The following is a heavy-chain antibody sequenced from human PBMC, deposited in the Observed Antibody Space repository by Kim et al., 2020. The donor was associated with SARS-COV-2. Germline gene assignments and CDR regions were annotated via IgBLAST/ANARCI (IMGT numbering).Heavy chain of an antibody. J-gene: IGHJ4*02. CDR3: AKGEYYFGVGNYWRRDY. V-gene: IGHV3-30*02. CDR2: ILYDGSSQ. CDR1: GFSFKDFA. D-gene: IGHD3-10*01. Sequence: GGSLRLSCAASGFTSGFSFKDFAMHWVRQAPGKGLEWVAFILYDGSSQYYADSVKGRFIVSRDNTKNTLYLEMRSLRAEDTAVYYCAKGEYYFGVGNYWRRDYWGQGSLVTVSS.